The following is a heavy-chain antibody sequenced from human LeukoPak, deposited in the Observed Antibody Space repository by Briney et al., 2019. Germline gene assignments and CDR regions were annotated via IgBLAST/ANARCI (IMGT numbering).Heavy chain of an antibody. Sequence: GGSLRLSCAASGYTFDDYGMSWVRQAPGKGLEWVSGINWNGGSTGYADSVKGRFTISRDNAKNSLYLQMNSLRAEDTALYHCARGGVVPAAIPFDYWGQGTLVTVSS. CDR2: INWNGGST. CDR1: GYTFDDYG. J-gene: IGHJ4*02. CDR3: ARGGVVPAAIPFDY. D-gene: IGHD2-2*01. V-gene: IGHV3-20*01.